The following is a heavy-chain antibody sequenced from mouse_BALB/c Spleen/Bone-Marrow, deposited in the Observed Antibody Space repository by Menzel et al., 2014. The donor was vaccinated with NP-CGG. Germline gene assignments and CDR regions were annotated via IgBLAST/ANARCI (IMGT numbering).Heavy chain of an antibody. J-gene: IGHJ2*01. D-gene: IGHD2-10*02. V-gene: IGHV1-4*02. Sequence: VQRVESTAELARPGASVKMSWKASGYTFTSYTMHWVKQRPGQGLEWIGFINPYTGYTDYNQKFKDKTALTADKSSSTAYMQLNSLTSEDSAVYHCAREFGNYFDYWGQGTTLTVSS. CDR2: INPYTGYT. CDR1: GYTFTSYT. CDR3: AREFGNYFDY.